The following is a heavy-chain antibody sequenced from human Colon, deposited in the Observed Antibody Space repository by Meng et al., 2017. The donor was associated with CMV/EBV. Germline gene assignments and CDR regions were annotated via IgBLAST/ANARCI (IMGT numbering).Heavy chain of an antibody. Sequence: SCAASEFTVNSYFMSWVRQAPGKGLEWVSVIYTGGTTYYADSVKGRFTISRDDAKNTLFLQMNSLRAEDTAVYYCTRGSRSGWYGDHWGQGTLVTV. J-gene: IGHJ1*01. CDR1: EFTVNSYF. V-gene: IGHV3-53*01. CDR3: TRGSRSGWYGDH. CDR2: IYTGGTT. D-gene: IGHD6-19*01.